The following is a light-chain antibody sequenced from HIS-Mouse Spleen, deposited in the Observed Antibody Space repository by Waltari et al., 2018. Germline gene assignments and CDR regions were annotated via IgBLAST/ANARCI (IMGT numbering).Light chain of an antibody. V-gene: IGLV3-10*01. Sequence: SYDLTPPPSVSVSPGQPSRTTGPVDAFPKKNAYWYQQKSGQAPVLVIYEDSKRPTGIPERFSGSSSGTMATLTISGAQVEDEADYYCYSTDSSGNHRVFGGGTKLTVL. CDR3: YSTDSSGNHRV. J-gene: IGLJ2*01. CDR2: EDS. CDR1: AFPKKN.